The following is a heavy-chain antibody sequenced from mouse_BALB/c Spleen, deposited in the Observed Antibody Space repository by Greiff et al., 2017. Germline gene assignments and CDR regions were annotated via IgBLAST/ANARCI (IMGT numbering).Heavy chain of an antibody. CDR2: IWAGGST. Sequence: VQLVESGPGLVAPSQSLSITCTVSGFSLTSYGVHWVRQPPGKGLEWLGVIWAGGSTNYNSALMSRLSISKDNSKSQVFLKMNSLQTDDTAMYYCAREGDGSRWFAYWGQGTLVTVSA. CDR1: GFSLTSYG. D-gene: IGHD1-1*01. CDR3: AREGDGSRWFAY. V-gene: IGHV2-9*02. J-gene: IGHJ3*01.